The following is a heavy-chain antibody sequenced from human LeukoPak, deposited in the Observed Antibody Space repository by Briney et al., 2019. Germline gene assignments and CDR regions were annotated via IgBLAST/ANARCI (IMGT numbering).Heavy chain of an antibody. CDR2: IWYDGSNK. Sequence: PGGSLRLSCAASGFTFSSYGMHWVRQAPGKGLEWVAVIWYDGSNKYYADSVKGRFTISRDNSKNTLYLQMNSLRAEDTAVYYCAKDLDLAAAGTAPYYFQSYFHDYWGQGTLVTVSS. CDR3: AKDLDLAAAGTAPYYFQSYFHDY. J-gene: IGHJ4*02. D-gene: IGHD6-13*01. CDR1: GFTFSSYG. V-gene: IGHV3-33*06.